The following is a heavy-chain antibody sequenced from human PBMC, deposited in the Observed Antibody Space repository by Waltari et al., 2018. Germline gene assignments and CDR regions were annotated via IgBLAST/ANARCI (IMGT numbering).Heavy chain of an antibody. CDR1: GGSISSYY. D-gene: IGHD3-9*01. CDR3: ARADDILTGYYFY. J-gene: IGHJ4*02. CDR2: IYYSGST. Sequence: QVQLQESGPGLVKPSETLSLTCTVSGGSISSYYWSWIRQPPGKGLEWIGYIYYSGSTNYNPPLKSRVTISVDTSKNQFSLKLSSVTAADTAVYYCARADDILTGYYFYWGQGTLVTVSS. V-gene: IGHV4-59*01.